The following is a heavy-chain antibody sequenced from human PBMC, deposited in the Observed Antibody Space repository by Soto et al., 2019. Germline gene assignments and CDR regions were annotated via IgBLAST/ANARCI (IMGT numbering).Heavy chain of an antibody. J-gene: IGHJ4*02. CDR2: IYYSGST. CDR3: ARKSPVAAAGSSLDY. Sequence: SQTLSLTCTVSGGSISSSSYYWGWIRQPPGKGLEWIGSIYYSGSTYYNPSLKSRVTISVDTSKNQFSLKLSSVTAADTAVYYCARKSPVAAAGSSLDYWGQGTLVTVSS. D-gene: IGHD6-13*01. CDR1: GGSISSSSYY. V-gene: IGHV4-39*01.